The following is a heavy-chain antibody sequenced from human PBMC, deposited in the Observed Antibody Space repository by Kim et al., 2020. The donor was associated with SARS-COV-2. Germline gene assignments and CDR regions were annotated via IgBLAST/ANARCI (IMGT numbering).Heavy chain of an antibody. CDR2: IEDSGSS. J-gene: IGHJ4*02. CDR1: GESISHY. Sequence: SETLSLTCIVYGESISHYWSWFRQPPGTALEWIGEIEDSGSSNYNPSLKSRVTISADTSKNQFSLKLRSLTSAATAVYYCAKYGRYSIDDWGGGTLVTVS. V-gene: IGHV4-34*01. CDR3: AKYGRYSIDD. D-gene: IGHD6-19*01.